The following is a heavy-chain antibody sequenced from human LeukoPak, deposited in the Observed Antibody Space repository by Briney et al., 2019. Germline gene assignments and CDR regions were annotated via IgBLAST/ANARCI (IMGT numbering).Heavy chain of an antibody. D-gene: IGHD3-9*01. Sequence: PSETLSLTCSVSGGSISSSSYYWGWIRQPPGKGLEWIGSLYNSGSTYYNPSLKSRVTISVDTSKNQFSLKLNSVTAADTAVYYCASTLDEILTDYPGGGFDIWGQGTMVTVSS. CDR1: GGSISSSSYY. J-gene: IGHJ3*02. CDR2: LYNSGST. V-gene: IGHV4-39*07. CDR3: ASTLDEILTDYPGGGFDI.